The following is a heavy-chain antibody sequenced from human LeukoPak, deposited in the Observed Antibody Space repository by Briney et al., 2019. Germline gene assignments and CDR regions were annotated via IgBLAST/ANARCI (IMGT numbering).Heavy chain of an antibody. CDR2: ISYDGSNK. CDR1: GFTFSSYS. Sequence: GGSLRLSCAASGFTFSSYSMNWVRQAPGKGLEWVAVISYDGSNKYYADSVKGRFTISRDNSKNTLYLQMNSLRAEDTAVYYCARAYCGGDCYLDYWGQGTLVTVSS. J-gene: IGHJ4*02. CDR3: ARAYCGGDCYLDY. V-gene: IGHV3-30*03. D-gene: IGHD2-21*02.